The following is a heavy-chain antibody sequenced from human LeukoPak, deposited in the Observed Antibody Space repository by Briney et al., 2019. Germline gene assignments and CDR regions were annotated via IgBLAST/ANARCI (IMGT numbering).Heavy chain of an antibody. CDR1: GGTFSSYA. CDR2: IIPIFGTA. J-gene: IGHJ4*02. CDR3: ATTRTGWTDY. D-gene: IGHD1-14*01. Sequence: ASVKVSCKASGGTFSSYAISWVRQAPGQGLEWVGGIIPIFGTANYAQKFQGRVTITADESTSTAYMELSSLRSEDTAVYYCATTRTGWTDYWGQGTLVTVSS. V-gene: IGHV1-69*13.